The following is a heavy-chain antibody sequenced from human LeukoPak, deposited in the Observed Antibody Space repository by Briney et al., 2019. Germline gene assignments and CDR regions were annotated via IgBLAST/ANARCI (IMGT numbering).Heavy chain of an antibody. CDR3: ARGAALVGATNDYFDY. D-gene: IGHD1-26*01. CDR2: ISWNSGSI. CDR1: GFTFDDYA. J-gene: IGHJ4*02. V-gene: IGHV3-9*01. Sequence: GGSLRLSCAASGFTFDDYAMHWVRQAPGKGLEWVSGISWNSGSIGYADSVKGRFTISRDNSKNTLYLQMNSLRAEDTAVYYCARGAALVGATNDYFDYWGQGTLVTVSS.